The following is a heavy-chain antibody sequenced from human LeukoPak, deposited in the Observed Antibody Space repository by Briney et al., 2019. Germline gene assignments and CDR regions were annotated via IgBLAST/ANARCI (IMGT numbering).Heavy chain of an antibody. J-gene: IGHJ6*02. Sequence: GGSLRLPCAASGFTFSSYGMHWVRQAPGKGLEWVAVIWYDGSNKYYADSVKGRFTISRDNSKNTLYLQMNSLRAEDTAVYYCARDQVESDYGMDVWGQGTTVTVSS. CDR2: IWYDGSNK. CDR3: ARDQVESDYGMDV. D-gene: IGHD3-3*01. V-gene: IGHV3-33*01. CDR1: GFTFSSYG.